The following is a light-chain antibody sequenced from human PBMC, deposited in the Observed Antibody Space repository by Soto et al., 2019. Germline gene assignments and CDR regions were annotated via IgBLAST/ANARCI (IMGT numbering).Light chain of an antibody. V-gene: IGKV1-17*01. CDR2: AES. J-gene: IGKJ2*01. CDR3: LQHNSYPYT. Sequence: DIQMTQSASSLSASVGVRVTITCRASQGIRNELGGDKQKPGKAPKRLIYAESSLQSGVPSRFSGSGSGTEVTLAISCRQPEDFATYYCLQHNSYPYTCGQGTKLEIK. CDR1: QGIRNE.